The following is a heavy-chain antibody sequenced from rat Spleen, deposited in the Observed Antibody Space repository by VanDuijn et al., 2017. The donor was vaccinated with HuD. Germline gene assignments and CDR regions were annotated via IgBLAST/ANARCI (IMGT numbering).Heavy chain of an antibody. V-gene: IGHV4-2*01. Sequence: EVKLVESGGGLVQPGRSLKLSCAASGFNFNEHWMGWVRQAPGKGLEWIAEINKDSSIIKYTPSAKDKFIISRDNAQSTLYLHMTKLGSEDTGIYYCVREERGVDYWGQGVMVTVSS. CDR1: GFNFNEHW. CDR3: VREERGVDY. CDR2: INKDSSII. J-gene: IGHJ2*01.